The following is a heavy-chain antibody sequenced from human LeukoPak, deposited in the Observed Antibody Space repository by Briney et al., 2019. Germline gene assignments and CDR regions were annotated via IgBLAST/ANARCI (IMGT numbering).Heavy chain of an antibody. V-gene: IGHV4-39*07. Sequence: SETLSLTCTVSGGSISSSSYYWGWIRQPPGKGLEWIGSIYYSGSTYYNPSLKSRVTISVDTCKNQFSLKLSSVTAADTAVYYCAREYPGASYYMDVWGKGTTVTVSS. CDR3: AREYPGASYYMDV. D-gene: IGHD7-27*01. CDR1: GGSISSSSYY. CDR2: IYYSGST. J-gene: IGHJ6*03.